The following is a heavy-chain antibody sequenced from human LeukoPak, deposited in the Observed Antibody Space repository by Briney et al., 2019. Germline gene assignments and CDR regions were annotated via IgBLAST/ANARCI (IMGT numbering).Heavy chain of an antibody. Sequence: SETLSLTCAVYGGSFSGYYWSWIRQPPGKGLEWIGEINHSGSTNYNPSLKSRVTISVDTSKNQFSLKLSSVTAADTAVYYSARGHHVRDSGHRHGRWFDPWGQGTLVTVSS. D-gene: IGHD5-12*01. CDR3: ARGHHVRDSGHRHGRWFDP. V-gene: IGHV4-34*01. J-gene: IGHJ5*02. CDR1: GGSFSGYY. CDR2: INHSGST.